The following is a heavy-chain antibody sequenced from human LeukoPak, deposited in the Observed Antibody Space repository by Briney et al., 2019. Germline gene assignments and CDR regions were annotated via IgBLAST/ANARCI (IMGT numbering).Heavy chain of an antibody. V-gene: IGHV1-2*02. Sequence: ASVKVFCKASGYTFTGYYMHWVRQAPGQGLEWMGWINPNSGGTNYAQKFQGRVTMTRDTSISTAYMELSRLRSDDTAVYYCARDWDHNGDYDYWGQGTLVTVSS. CDR3: ARDWDHNGDYDY. J-gene: IGHJ4*02. D-gene: IGHD4-17*01. CDR2: INPNSGGT. CDR1: GYTFTGYY.